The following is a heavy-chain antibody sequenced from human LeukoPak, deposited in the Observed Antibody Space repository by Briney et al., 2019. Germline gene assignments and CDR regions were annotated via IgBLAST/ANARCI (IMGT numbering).Heavy chain of an antibody. V-gene: IGHV4-30-4*01. CDR2: IYYSGST. CDR1: GGSISSGDYY. D-gene: IGHD2-2*01. Sequence: SETLSLTCTVSGGSISSGDYYWSWIRQPPGKGLEWIGYIYYSGSTYYNPSLKSRVTISVDTSKNQFSLKLSSVTAADTAVYYCARDRAGLSSTSYYDGMDVWGQGTTVTVSS. CDR3: ARDRAGLSSTSYYDGMDV. J-gene: IGHJ6*02.